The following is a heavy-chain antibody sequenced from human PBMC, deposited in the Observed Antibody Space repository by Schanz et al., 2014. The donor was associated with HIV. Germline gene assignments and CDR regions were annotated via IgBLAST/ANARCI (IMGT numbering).Heavy chain of an antibody. V-gene: IGHV4-34*01. J-gene: IGHJ2*01. CDR3: ARVRSGSTAGYFDL. D-gene: IGHD1-26*01. CDR2: IKHSGST. CDR1: VGSFTDYY. Sequence: QVQLHQWGAGLLKPSETLSLTCAVYVGSFTDYYWTWIRQPPGKGLEWIGEIKHSGSTNYNPSLKSRVAFSVDPPRRQFSLKVNSVTAADTALYFCARVRSGSTAGYFDLWGRGTPVTVSS.